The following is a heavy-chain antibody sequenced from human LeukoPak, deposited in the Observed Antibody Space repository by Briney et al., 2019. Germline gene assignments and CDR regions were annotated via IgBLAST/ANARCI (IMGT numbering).Heavy chain of an antibody. V-gene: IGHV3-48*03. J-gene: IGHJ4*02. CDR1: GFTFSSYE. CDR2: ISSSGSTI. Sequence: GGSLILSCAASGFTFSSYEMNWVRQAPGKGLEWVSYISSSGSTIYYADSVKGRFTISRDNAKNSLYLQMNSLRAEDTAVYYCARGRGYCSGGSCYRPFDYWGQGTLVTVSS. CDR3: ARGRGYCSGGSCYRPFDY. D-gene: IGHD2-15*01.